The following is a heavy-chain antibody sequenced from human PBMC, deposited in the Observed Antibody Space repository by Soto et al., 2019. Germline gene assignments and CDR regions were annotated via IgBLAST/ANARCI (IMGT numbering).Heavy chain of an antibody. CDR2: IYYSGST. D-gene: IGHD5-18*01. CDR3: ACIFSGGYGYGFYYYGMDV. CDR1: GCSIRSSSYY. V-gene: IGHV4-39*01. J-gene: IGHJ6*02. Sequence: SETLSLTFSAFGCSIRSSSYYWGWIRQPPGKGLEWIGRIYYSGSTYYNPSLKSRVIISVDTSKNQFSLKLSSVTAADTAVYYCACIFSGGYGYGFYYYGMDVWGQGTTVT.